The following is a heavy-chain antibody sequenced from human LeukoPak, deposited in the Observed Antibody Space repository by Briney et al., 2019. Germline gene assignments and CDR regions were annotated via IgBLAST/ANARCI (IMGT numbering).Heavy chain of an antibody. J-gene: IGHJ5*02. D-gene: IGHD2-15*01. CDR1: GGSISSYY. CDR3: ARDLLSYCSGGSCYSGNWFDP. Sequence: SETLPLTCTVSGGSISSYYWSWIRQPAGKGLEWIGRIYTSGSTNYNPSLKSRVTMSVDTSKNQFSLKLSSVTAADTAVYYCARDLLSYCSGGSCYSGNWFDPWGQGTLVTVSS. V-gene: IGHV4-4*07. CDR2: IYTSGST.